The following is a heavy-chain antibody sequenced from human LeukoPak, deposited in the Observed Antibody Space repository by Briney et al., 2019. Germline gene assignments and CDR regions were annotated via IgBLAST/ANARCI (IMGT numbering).Heavy chain of an antibody. CDR1: GGTFSNYA. V-gene: IGHV1-69*01. CDR3: ARDLGDSFDY. Sequence: ASVKVSCKASGGTFSNYAISWVRQAPGQGLEWMEGMIPIFGTASYAQKFQGRVTITADESTSTAYMELSSLRSEDTAVYYCARDLGDSFDYWGQGTLVTVSS. J-gene: IGHJ4*02. D-gene: IGHD3-10*01. CDR2: MIPIFGTA.